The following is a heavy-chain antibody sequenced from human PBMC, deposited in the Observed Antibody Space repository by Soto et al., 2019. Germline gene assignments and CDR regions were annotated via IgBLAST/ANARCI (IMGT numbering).Heavy chain of an antibody. CDR2: IIPILGIA. CDR1: GGTFSSYT. V-gene: IGHV1-69*08. Sequence: QVQLVQSGAEVKKPGSSVKVSCKASGGTFSSYTISWVRQAPGQGLEWMGRIIPILGIANYAQKFQGRVTITADKSTSTAYMELRSLTSKDTAVYYCAGDGFRGELSNPIDYWGQGTLVTVSS. J-gene: IGHJ4*02. D-gene: IGHD3-16*02. CDR3: AGDGFRGELSNPIDY.